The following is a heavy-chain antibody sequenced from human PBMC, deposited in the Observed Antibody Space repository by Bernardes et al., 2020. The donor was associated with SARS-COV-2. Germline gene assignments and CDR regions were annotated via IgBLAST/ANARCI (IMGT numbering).Heavy chain of an antibody. CDR2: IYCSGST. CDR3: ARVTFMITFIWFDP. V-gene: IGHV4-39*01. Sequence: SETLSLTCTVSGGSISSSSYYWGWIRQPPGKGLEWIGSIYCSGSTYYNPSLKSRVTISVDTSKNQFSLKLSSVTAADTAVYYCARVTFMITFIWFDPWGQGTLVTVSS. CDR1: GGSISSSSYY. D-gene: IGHD3-16*01. J-gene: IGHJ5*02.